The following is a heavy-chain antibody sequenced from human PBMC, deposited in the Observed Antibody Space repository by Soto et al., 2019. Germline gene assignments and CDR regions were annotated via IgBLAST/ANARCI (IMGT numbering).Heavy chain of an antibody. CDR1: GFTFSSYG. V-gene: IGHV3-30*18. J-gene: IGHJ4*02. D-gene: IGHD6-13*01. Sequence: ESGGGVVQPGRSLRLSCAASGFTFSSYGMHWVRQAPGKGLEWVAVISYDGSNKYYADSVKGRFTISRDNSKNTLYLQMNSLRAEDTAVYYCAKDSSSWYGWLDYWGQGTLVTVSS. CDR2: ISYDGSNK. CDR3: AKDSSSWYGWLDY.